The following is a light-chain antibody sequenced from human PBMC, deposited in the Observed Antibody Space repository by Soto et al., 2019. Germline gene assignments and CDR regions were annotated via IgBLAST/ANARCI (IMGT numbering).Light chain of an antibody. J-gene: IGKJ3*01. CDR3: QQYNNWPRIFT. CDR1: QSVSSN. V-gene: IGKV3-15*01. CDR2: GAS. Sequence: EIVMTQSPATLSVSPGERATLSCRASQSVSSNLAWYQQKPGQAPRLLIYGASTRATGIPARFSGSGSGTEFTLTISSRQSEDFADYYCQQYNNWPRIFTFGPGTKVDIK.